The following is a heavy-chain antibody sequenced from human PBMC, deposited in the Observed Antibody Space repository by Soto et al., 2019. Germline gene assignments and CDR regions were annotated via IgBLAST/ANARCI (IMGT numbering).Heavy chain of an antibody. D-gene: IGHD5-12*01. Sequence: QVQLVQSGAEVKKPGSSVKVSCQASGGTFSSYAISWVRQAPGQGLEWMGGIIPIFGTANYAQKFQGRVTITADESTSTAYMELSSLRSEDTAVYYCARLERGYSGYDNGDAFDIWGQGTMVTVSS. CDR2: IIPIFGTA. V-gene: IGHV1-69*01. CDR1: GGTFSSYA. CDR3: ARLERGYSGYDNGDAFDI. J-gene: IGHJ3*02.